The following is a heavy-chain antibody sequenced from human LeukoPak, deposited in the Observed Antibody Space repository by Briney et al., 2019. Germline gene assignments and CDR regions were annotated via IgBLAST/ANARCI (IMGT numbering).Heavy chain of an antibody. CDR2: ISTYNGNT. D-gene: IGHD1-7*01. Sequence: ASVKVSCKASGYTFTSYSINWVRQAPGQGLEWMGWISTYNGNTNYAQNLQGRVTMTTDTSTSTAYMELRSLRSDDTAVYYCARDTVITGTRTFDYWGQGTLVTVSS. CDR3: ARDTVITGTRTFDY. J-gene: IGHJ4*02. V-gene: IGHV1-18*01. CDR1: GYTFTSYS.